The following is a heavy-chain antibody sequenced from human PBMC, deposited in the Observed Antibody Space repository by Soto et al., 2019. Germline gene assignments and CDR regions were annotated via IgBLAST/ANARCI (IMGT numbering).Heavy chain of an antibody. V-gene: IGHV1-8*01. Sequence: GASVKVSCKASGYTFTSYDINWVRQATGQGLEWMGWMNPNSGNTGYAQKFQGRVTMTRNTSISTAYMELSSLRSEDTAVYYCAREVPAATALGYYYGMDVWGQGTTVTVSS. J-gene: IGHJ6*02. CDR1: GYTFTSYD. CDR3: AREVPAATALGYYYGMDV. CDR2: MNPNSGNT. D-gene: IGHD2-2*01.